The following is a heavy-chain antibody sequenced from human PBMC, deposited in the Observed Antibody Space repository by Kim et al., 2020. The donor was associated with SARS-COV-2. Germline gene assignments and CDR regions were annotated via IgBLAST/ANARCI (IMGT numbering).Heavy chain of an antibody. CDR2: IYYSGST. CDR3: ARQGAYDAKWFDP. Sequence: LETLSLTCTVSGGSISSYYWSWIRQPPGKGLEWIGYIYYSGSTNYNPSLKSRVTISVDTSKNQFSLKLTSATAADTAVYYCARQGAYDAKWFDPWGQGTL. D-gene: IGHD2-8*01. V-gene: IGHV4-59*08. CDR1: GGSISSYY. J-gene: IGHJ5*02.